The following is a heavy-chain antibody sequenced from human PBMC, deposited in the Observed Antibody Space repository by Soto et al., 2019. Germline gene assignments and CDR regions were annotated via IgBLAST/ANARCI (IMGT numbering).Heavy chain of an antibody. V-gene: IGHV3-33*01. Sequence: QVQLVESGGGVVQPGRSLRLSCAASGFTFSSYGMHWVRQAPGKGLEWVAVIWYDGSNKYYADSVKGRFTISRDNSKNTLYLQMNSLRAEDTAVYYCARVISRRELLPPDYWGQGTLVTASS. CDR3: ARVISRRELLPPDY. CDR1: GFTFSSYG. D-gene: IGHD1-26*01. CDR2: IWYDGSNK. J-gene: IGHJ4*02.